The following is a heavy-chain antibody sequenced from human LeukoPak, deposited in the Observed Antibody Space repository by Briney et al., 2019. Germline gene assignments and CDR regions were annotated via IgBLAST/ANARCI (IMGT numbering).Heavy chain of an antibody. CDR2: ISYDGSNK. CDR1: GFTFSSYA. D-gene: IGHD2-15*01. J-gene: IGHJ3*02. V-gene: IGHV3-30*18. CDR3: AKLPMEPGYCSGGSCSDI. Sequence: PGRSLRLSCAASGFTFSSYAMHWVRQAPGKGLEWVAVISYDGSNKYYADSVKGRFTISRDNSKNTLYLQMNSLRAEDTAVYYCAKLPMEPGYCSGGSCSDIWGQGTMVTVSS.